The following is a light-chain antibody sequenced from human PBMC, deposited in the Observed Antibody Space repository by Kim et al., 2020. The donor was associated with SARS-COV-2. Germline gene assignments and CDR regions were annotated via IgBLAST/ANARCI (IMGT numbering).Light chain of an antibody. CDR1: QGIKSW. CDR3: QQGNSFPIT. CDR2: GAS. Sequence: ASVGDRVTITCRASQGIKSWLAWYQQKPGKAPKLLIYGASILQSGVPSRFSGSGSGTDFTLTINSLQPEDFATYYCQQGNSFPITFGQGTRLEIK. J-gene: IGKJ5*01. V-gene: IGKV1-12*01.